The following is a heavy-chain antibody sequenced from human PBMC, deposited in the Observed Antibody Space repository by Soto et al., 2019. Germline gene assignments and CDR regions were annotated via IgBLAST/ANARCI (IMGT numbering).Heavy chain of an antibody. Sequence: LQKTSKGLDWVAVISYDGSNKYYADCVEGRFTIARDNSKNTLYLQMNSLRAEDTAVYYCAKELSNSSQQRNFHYG. J-gene: IGHJ6*01. V-gene: IGHV3-30*18. D-gene: IGHD1-7*01. CDR3: AKELSNSSQQRNFHYG. CDR2: ISYDGSNK.